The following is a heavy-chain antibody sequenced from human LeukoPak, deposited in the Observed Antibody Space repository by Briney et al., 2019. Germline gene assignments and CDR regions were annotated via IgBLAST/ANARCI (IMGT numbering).Heavy chain of an antibody. V-gene: IGHV3-74*01. Sequence: GGSLRLSCAASGFIFRNYWMHWVRQAPGKGLVWVARINPNGITTTYTDSVKGRFTISRDNAKNTLYLQMNSLRAEDTAVYYCARDFAVDRDYWGQGTLVTVSS. J-gene: IGHJ4*02. D-gene: IGHD3-3*01. CDR3: ARDFAVDRDY. CDR1: GFIFRNYW. CDR2: INPNGITT.